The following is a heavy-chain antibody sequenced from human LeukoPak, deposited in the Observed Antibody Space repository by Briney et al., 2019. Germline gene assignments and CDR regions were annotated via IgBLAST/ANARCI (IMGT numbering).Heavy chain of an antibody. CDR2: ISNRDSST. V-gene: IGHV3-23*01. Sequence: GGSLRLSCAASGLTFSSAGMTWVRQAPGKGLEWVSTISNRDSSTYYADSVKGRFTISRDNSENTLYLQMNSLRAEDTAVYYCAKGDCSGGSCYPLPSWFDHWGQGTLVTVSS. D-gene: IGHD2-15*01. CDR1: GLTFSSAG. CDR3: AKGDCSGGSCYPLPSWFDH. J-gene: IGHJ5*02.